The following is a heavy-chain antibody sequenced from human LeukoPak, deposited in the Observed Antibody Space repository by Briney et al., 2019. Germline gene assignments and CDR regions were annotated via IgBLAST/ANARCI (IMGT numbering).Heavy chain of an antibody. Sequence: SETLSLTCAVYGGSFSGYYWSWIRQPPGKGLEWIGEINHSGSTNYNPSLKSRVTISVDTSKNQFSLKLSSVTAADTAVYYCARLGLAAAEDYWGQGTLVTVSS. CDR1: GGSFSGYY. D-gene: IGHD6-13*01. CDR3: ARLGLAAAEDY. CDR2: INHSGST. J-gene: IGHJ4*02. V-gene: IGHV4-34*01.